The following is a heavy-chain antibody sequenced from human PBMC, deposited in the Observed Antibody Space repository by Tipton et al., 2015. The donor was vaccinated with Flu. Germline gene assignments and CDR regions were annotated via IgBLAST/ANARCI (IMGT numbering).Heavy chain of an antibody. D-gene: IGHD1-1*01. Sequence: LRLSCAVYGGSFSGYYWTYIRQPPGKGLEWIGEINHSGDTNYNPSLKSRVTISVDTSKNQFSLKLTSVTAADTAVYSCARALRTTGFDYWGQGTLVTVSS. V-gene: IGHV4-34*01. J-gene: IGHJ4*02. CDR2: INHSGDT. CDR1: GGSFSGYY. CDR3: ARALRTTGFDY.